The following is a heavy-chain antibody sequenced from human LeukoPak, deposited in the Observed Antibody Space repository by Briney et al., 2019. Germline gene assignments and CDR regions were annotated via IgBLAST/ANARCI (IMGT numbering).Heavy chain of an antibody. CDR2: ISGSGGST. CDR1: GFIFNNYW. CDR3: ANSGYSYGHFDY. V-gene: IGHV3-23*01. J-gene: IGHJ4*02. Sequence: GGSLRLSCAGSGFIFNNYWMSWVRQAPGKGLEWVSAISGSGGSTYYADSVKGRFTISRDNSKNTLYLQMNSLRAEDTAVYYCANSGYSYGHFDYWGQGTLVTVSS. D-gene: IGHD5-18*01.